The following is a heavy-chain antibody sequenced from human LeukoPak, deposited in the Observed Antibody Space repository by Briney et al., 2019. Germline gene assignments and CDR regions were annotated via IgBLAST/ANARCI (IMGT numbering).Heavy chain of an antibody. D-gene: IGHD6-13*01. CDR3: ARRRGSRYYVDC. Sequence: SGPALVKPTQTLTLTCTFSAFSLSTSGMCVSWIRHAPGSALEWLARIDWDGVKYYNTSLKTKPTITKDTPKNQVVLTMTNMDPVDTATYYCARRRGSRYYVDCWGQGTLVTVSS. V-gene: IGHV2-70*11. CDR2: IDWDGVK. CDR1: AFSLSTSGMC. J-gene: IGHJ4*02.